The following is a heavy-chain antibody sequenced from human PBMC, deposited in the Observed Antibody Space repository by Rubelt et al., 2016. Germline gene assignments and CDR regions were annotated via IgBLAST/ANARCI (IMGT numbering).Heavy chain of an antibody. V-gene: IGHV4-34*01. CDR1: GGSFSGYY. J-gene: IGHJ6*02. Sequence: QVQLQQWGAGLLKPSETLSLTCAVYGGSFSGYYWSWIRQPPGKGLEWIGSIYYSGSTYYNPSLKSQVTLSVDTSKNQFSLKLSSVTAADTAVYYCARHSRIAVAGKGYGMDVWGQGTTVTVSS. D-gene: IGHD6-19*01. CDR2: IYYSGST. CDR3: ARHSRIAVAGKGYGMDV.